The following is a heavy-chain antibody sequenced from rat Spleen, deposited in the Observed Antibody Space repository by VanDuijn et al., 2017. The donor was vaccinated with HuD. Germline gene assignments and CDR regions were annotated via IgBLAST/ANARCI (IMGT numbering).Heavy chain of an antibody. V-gene: IGHV3-1*01. CDR3: ARGEGYVMDA. J-gene: IGHJ4*01. Sequence: EVQLQESGPGLVKPSQSLSLTCSVTGYSITSNYWGWIRKFPGNKMEWIGHINYSGSTTYNPSLKSRISITRDTSKNQFFLQVNSVTTEDTATYYCARGEGYVMDAWGQGASVTVSS. D-gene: IGHD1-11*01. CDR1: GYSITSNY. CDR2: INYSGST.